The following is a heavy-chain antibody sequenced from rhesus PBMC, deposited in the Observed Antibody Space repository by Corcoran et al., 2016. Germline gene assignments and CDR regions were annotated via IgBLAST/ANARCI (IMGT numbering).Heavy chain of an antibody. CDR1: GFTFSSHW. Sequence: VQLVESGGGLVQPGASLRLFCAASGFTFSSHWTNGVRQAPGKGLWWVSAINIGGGSTYYADSMKGRFTISRDNSKNTLSLQMNSLRAKDTAVYYCAKEYCSSTYCSQVGDYWGQGVLVTVSS. J-gene: IGHJ4*01. D-gene: IGHD2-15*01. V-gene: IGHV3S25*01. CDR2: INIGGGST. CDR3: AKEYCSSTYCSQVGDY.